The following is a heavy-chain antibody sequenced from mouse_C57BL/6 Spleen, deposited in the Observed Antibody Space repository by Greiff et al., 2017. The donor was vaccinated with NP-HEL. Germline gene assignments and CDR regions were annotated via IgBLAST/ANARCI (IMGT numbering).Heavy chain of an antibody. CDR3: ARPGPHYYAMDY. J-gene: IGHJ4*01. V-gene: IGHV5-17*01. CDR1: GFTFSDYG. CDR2: ISSGSSTI. Sequence: EVQRVESGGGLVKPGGSLKLSCAASGFTFSDYGMHWVRQAPEKGLEWVAYISSGSSTIYYADTVKGRFTISRDNAKNTLFLQMTSLRSEDTAMYYCARPGPHYYAMDYWGQGISVTVSS.